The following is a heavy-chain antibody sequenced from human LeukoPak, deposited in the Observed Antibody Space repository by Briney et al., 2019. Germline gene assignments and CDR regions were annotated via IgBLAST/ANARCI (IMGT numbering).Heavy chain of an antibody. CDR1: GFTFTSYG. J-gene: IGHJ4*02. V-gene: IGHV3-30*03. CDR2: ISYDGNNK. Sequence: GGSLRLSCAAPGFTFTSYGMHWVRQAPGKGLEWVTVISYDGNNKYYADSVKGRFTISRDNSKNTLYLQMNSLRAEDTAVYYCATLERGYAVAVDYWGQGTLVTVSS. D-gene: IGHD6-19*01. CDR3: ATLERGYAVAVDY.